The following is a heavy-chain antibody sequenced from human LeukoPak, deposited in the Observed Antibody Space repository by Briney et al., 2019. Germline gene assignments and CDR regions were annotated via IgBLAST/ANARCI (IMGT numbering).Heavy chain of an antibody. Sequence: SETLSLTCAVYGGSFSGYYWSWIRQPPGKGLEWIGEINHSGSTNYNPSLKSRVTISVDTSKYQFSLKLSSVTAADTALYYCAATGPYYFHYWGQGTLVTVSS. CDR3: AATGPYYFHY. CDR2: INHSGST. J-gene: IGHJ4*02. CDR1: GGSFSGYY. V-gene: IGHV4-34*01. D-gene: IGHD3-9*01.